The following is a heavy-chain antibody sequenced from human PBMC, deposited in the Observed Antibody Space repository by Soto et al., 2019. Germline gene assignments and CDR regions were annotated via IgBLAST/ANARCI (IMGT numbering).Heavy chain of an antibody. CDR3: ARALVPAAPFDY. CDR1: GYTFTSYG. D-gene: IGHD2-2*01. V-gene: IGHV1-18*04. CDR2: ISHYDGNT. Sequence: ASAKGSCKASGYTFTSYGISLVRQAPGQGLEWLGLISHYDGNTNYAQKFQGRVTMTRDTSTSTVYMELSSLRSEDTAVYYCARALVPAAPFDYWGQGTLVTVS. J-gene: IGHJ4*02.